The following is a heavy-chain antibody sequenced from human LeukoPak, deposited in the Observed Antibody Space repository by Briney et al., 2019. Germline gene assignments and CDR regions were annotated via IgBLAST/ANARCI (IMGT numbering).Heavy chain of an antibody. CDR3: ARDAIYFGAFDI. D-gene: IGHD2/OR15-2a*01. Sequence: SETLSLTCTVSGGSISSSSYYWGWIRQPPGKGLEWIGYIYYSGSTYYNPSLKSRVTISVDTSKNQFSLKLSSVTAADTAVYYCARDAIYFGAFDIWGQGTMVTVSS. CDR1: GGSISSSSYY. V-gene: IGHV4-30-4*08. CDR2: IYYSGST. J-gene: IGHJ3*02.